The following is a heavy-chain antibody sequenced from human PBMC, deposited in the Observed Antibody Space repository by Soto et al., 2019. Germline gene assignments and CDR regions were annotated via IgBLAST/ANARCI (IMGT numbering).Heavy chain of an antibody. CDR3: HGDYYGSGSLDY. Sequence: SETLSLTCTVSGGSVSSGSYYWSWIRQPPGKGLEWIGYIYYSGSTNYNPSLKSRVTISVDTSKNQFSLKLSSVTAADTAVYYCHGDYYGSGSLDYWGQGTLVTVSS. CDR1: GGSVSSGSYY. CDR2: IYYSGST. J-gene: IGHJ4*02. V-gene: IGHV4-61*01. D-gene: IGHD3-10*01.